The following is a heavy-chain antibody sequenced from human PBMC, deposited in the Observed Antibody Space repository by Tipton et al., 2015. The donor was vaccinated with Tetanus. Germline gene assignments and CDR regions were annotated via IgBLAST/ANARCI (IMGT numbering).Heavy chain of an antibody. D-gene: IGHD4-17*01. Sequence: PRLSCAASGFTLRTYSMNWVRQAPGKGLEWISYISTTSNTIYYADSVKGRFTISRDNGKNLLYLQMSRLRREDTAVYYCASSTVTRWGPGTLVTVSS. CDR1: GFTLRTYS. V-gene: IGHV3-48*01. J-gene: IGHJ4*02. CDR3: ASSTVTR. CDR2: ISTTSNTI.